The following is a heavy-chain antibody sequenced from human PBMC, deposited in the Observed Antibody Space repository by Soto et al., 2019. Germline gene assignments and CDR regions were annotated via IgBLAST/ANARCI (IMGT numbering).Heavy chain of an antibody. D-gene: IGHD5-12*01. Sequence: SLTCTVSGGSINTFYWSWVRQPAGKGLEWIGRIFSSGSTSFNPSLESRVAMSVDASKNHFSLNLSSVTAADMAVYYCAREGSYSAYNFAHGIQLWSFDFWGQGALVTVS. CDR2: IFSSGST. CDR3: AREGSYSAYNFAHGIQLWSFDF. V-gene: IGHV4-4*07. J-gene: IGHJ4*02. CDR1: GGSINTFY.